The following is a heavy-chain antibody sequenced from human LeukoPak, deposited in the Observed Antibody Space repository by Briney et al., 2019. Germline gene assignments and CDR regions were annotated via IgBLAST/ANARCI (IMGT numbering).Heavy chain of an antibody. CDR3: AHRAAYYYDSSGYWYYFDY. CDR1: GFSLTTGRVG. Sequence: SGPTLVNPTPTLTLTCTFSGFSLTTGRVGVGWIRQPPGKALEWLALIYWNDDKRYSPSLKSRLTITKDTSKNQVVLTMTNMDPVDTATYYCAHRAAYYYDSSGYWYYFDYWGQGTLVTVSS. D-gene: IGHD3-22*01. CDR2: IYWNDDK. V-gene: IGHV2-5*01. J-gene: IGHJ4*02.